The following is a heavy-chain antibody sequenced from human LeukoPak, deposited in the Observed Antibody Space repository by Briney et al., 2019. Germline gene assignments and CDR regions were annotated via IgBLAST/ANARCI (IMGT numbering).Heavy chain of an antibody. V-gene: IGHV4-59*01. D-gene: IGHD4/OR15-4a*01. CDR2: IYYSGYT. CDR1: GGSISSYY. Sequence: PSETLSLTCTVSGGSISSYYWSWIRQPPGKGLKWIGNIYYSGYTTYSPSLRSRVTISVDTSKNQFSLKLSSVTAADTAVYYCARRAGAYSHPYDYWGQGTLVTVSS. CDR3: ARRAGAYSHPYDY. J-gene: IGHJ4*02.